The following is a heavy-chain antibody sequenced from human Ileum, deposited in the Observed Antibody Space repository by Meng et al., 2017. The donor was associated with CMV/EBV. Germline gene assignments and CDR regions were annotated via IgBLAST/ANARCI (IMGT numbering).Heavy chain of an antibody. D-gene: IGHD2-2*01. CDR2: IYTIGST. CDR3: VTDLTYQWFHY. Sequence: HVPLHESGPGLAKPSQTLSLHCTVSRVSIRSGPYNLSWVRQSARKQLEWIEHIYTIGSTNYNPSLKSRVTISIDTSKNQFSLKLISVPAAHSAVYFCVTDLTYQWFHYWGQGTLVTVSS. J-gene: IGHJ4*02. CDR1: RVSIRSGPYN. V-gene: IGHV4-61*02.